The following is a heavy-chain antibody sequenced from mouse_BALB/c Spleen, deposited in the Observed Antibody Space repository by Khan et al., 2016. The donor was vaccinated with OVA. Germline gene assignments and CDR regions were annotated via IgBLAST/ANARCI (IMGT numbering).Heavy chain of an antibody. D-gene: IGHD2-14*01. CDR3: AGGGYSVFAY. J-gene: IGHJ3*01. Sequence: VQLQESGPELVKPGASLKVSCKASGYKFTDYIIGWVKQSTRQGLEWIGDIFPGSGTPYYNEKFKDKATLTADKSSNTAYMQLSRLTSEASAVFFGAGGGYSVFAYWGQGTLVTVSA. CDR1: GYKFTDYI. CDR2: IFPGSGTP. V-gene: IGHV1-77*01.